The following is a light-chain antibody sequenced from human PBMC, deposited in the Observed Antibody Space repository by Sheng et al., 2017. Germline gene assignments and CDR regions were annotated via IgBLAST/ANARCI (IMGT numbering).Light chain of an antibody. V-gene: IGKV3-11*01. J-gene: IGKJ4*01. CDR2: DAS. CDR3: QQRNNWPLT. CDR1: QSVGSY. Sequence: EIVLTQSPATLSLSPGERATLSCRASQSVGSYLAWYQQKPGQAPRLLIYDASNRATGIPARFSGSGSGTDFTLTISSLEPEDLAVYYCQQRNNWPLTFGGGTKVEI.